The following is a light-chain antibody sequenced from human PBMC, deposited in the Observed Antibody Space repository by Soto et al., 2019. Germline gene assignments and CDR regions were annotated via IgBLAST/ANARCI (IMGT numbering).Light chain of an antibody. CDR1: QSVSYN. Sequence: EIVMTQSPATLSVSPGETATLSCRASQSVSYNLAWYQQKPGQGPRLLIYGAFTRATGIPARFSGSGSGTEFTLTISSLQSEDCAVYYGQQYKNWPPLTFGGGNKVEIK. CDR2: GAF. J-gene: IGKJ4*01. V-gene: IGKV3-15*01. CDR3: QQYKNWPPLT.